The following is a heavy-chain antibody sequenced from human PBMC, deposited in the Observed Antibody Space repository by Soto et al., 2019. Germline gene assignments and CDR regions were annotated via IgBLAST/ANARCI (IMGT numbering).Heavy chain of an antibody. CDR1: GFTFSSYE. Sequence: GGSLRLSCAASGFTFSSYEMNWVRQSPGKGLEWVSYISSSGSTIYYADSVKGRFTISRDNAKNSLYLQMNSLRAEDTAVYYCARDRPSGRFLEWFHPYYGMDVWGQGTTVTVSS. CDR3: ARDRPSGRFLEWFHPYYGMDV. D-gene: IGHD3-3*01. CDR2: ISSSGSTI. J-gene: IGHJ6*02. V-gene: IGHV3-48*03.